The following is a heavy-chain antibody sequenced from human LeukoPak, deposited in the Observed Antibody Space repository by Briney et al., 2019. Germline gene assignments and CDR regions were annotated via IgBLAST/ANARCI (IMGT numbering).Heavy chain of an antibody. CDR2: IYHSGST. CDR1: GGSISSGGYS. D-gene: IGHD2-2*01. J-gene: IGHJ4*02. V-gene: IGHV4-30-2*01. Sequence: SETLSLTCAVSGGSISSGGYSWSWIRQPPGKGLEWIGYIYHSGSTYYNPSLKSRVTISVDRSKNQFSLKLSSVTAADTAVYYCARATIVVVPQGGYYFDYWGQGTLVAVSS. CDR3: ARATIVVVPQGGYYFDY.